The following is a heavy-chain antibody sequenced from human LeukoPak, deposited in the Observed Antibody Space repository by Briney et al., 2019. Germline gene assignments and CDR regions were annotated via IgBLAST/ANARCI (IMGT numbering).Heavy chain of an antibody. CDR1: GFTFSSYG. J-gene: IGHJ4*02. V-gene: IGHV3-30*03. CDR2: ISYDGSNK. D-gene: IGHD5-24*01. CDR3: ARKEMAPN. Sequence: GGSLRLSCAASGFTFSSYGMHWVRLAPGKGLEWVAVISYDGSNKYYADSVKGRFTISRDNSKNTLYLQTNSLRAEDTAVYYCARKEMAPNWGQGTLVTVSS.